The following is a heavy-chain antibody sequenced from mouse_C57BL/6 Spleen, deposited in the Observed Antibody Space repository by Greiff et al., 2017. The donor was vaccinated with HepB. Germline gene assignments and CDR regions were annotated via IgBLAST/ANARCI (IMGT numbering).Heavy chain of an antibody. J-gene: IGHJ2*01. CDR3: ARRGLGYYFDY. V-gene: IGHV1-82*01. Sequence: LKESGPELVKPGASVKISCKASGYAFRSSWMNWVKQRPGKGLEWIGRIYPGDGDTNYNGKFKGKATLTADKSSSTAYMQLSSLTSEDSAVYFCARRGLGYYFDYWGQGTTLTVSS. D-gene: IGHD4-1*01. CDR1: GYAFRSSW. CDR2: IYPGDGDT.